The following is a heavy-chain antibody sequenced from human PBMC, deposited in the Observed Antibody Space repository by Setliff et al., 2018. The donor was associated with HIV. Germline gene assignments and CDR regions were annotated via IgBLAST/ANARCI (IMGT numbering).Heavy chain of an antibody. CDR2: IAYSGTTMYF. V-gene: IGHV4-38-2*02. CDR1: GSSISSNYY. Sequence: SETLSLTCTVSGSSISSNYYWAWIRQAPGKGLEWIGDIAYSGTTMYFNYNPSLESRLSLSEDTSRHQFSLKLTSVTADDTGIYYCARGPPFAYWGQGLLVTVSS. CDR3: ARGPPFAY. J-gene: IGHJ4*02.